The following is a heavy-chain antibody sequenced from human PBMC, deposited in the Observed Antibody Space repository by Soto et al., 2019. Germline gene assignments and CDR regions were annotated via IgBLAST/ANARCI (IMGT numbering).Heavy chain of an antibody. CDR3: ARDPQGTIDY. V-gene: IGHV3-11*01. CDR2: ISGGGRTI. Sequence: QVQLVESGGGLVKPGGSLRLSCAASGFTFTDYYMNWIRQAPGKGLEWVSYISGGGRTIYYADSVKGRFTISRDNARSSLFLQMNSLRAEDTAVYYCARDPQGTIDYWGQGTLVTVSS. CDR1: GFTFTDYY. J-gene: IGHJ4*02. D-gene: IGHD3-10*01.